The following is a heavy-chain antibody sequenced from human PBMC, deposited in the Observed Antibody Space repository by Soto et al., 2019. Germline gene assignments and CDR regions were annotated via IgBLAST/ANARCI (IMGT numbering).Heavy chain of an antibody. V-gene: IGHV4-59*01. J-gene: IGHJ5*02. D-gene: IGHD3-10*01. CDR2: IYHSGST. CDR1: GGTISSCY. Sequence: PQTLSHSYTGSGGTISSCYWSGIRQSPGKGLEWIGYIYHSGSTHYNPSLKSRVTISIDTSKKQFSLKLSSVSSEDPAVYYCAGVPLVPGAPWFDPWGQGPLVSGS. CDR3: AGVPLVPGAPWFDP.